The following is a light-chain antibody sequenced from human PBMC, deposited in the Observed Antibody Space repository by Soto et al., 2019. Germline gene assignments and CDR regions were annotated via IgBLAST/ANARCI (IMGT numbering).Light chain of an antibody. Sequence: QSVLTQPRSVSGSPGQSVTNSCTGTSSDVGGYNYVSWYQQHPGKAPKLMIYDVSKRPSGVPDRFSGSKSGNTASLTISGLQAEDEADYYCCSYAGSYTLFGGGTKLTVL. J-gene: IGLJ2*01. V-gene: IGLV2-11*01. CDR3: CSYAGSYTL. CDR1: SSDVGGYNY. CDR2: DVS.